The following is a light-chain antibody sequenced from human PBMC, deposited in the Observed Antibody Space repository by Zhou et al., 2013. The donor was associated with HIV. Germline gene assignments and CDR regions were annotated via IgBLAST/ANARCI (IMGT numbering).Light chain of an antibody. CDR1: QSISIY. J-gene: IGKJ4*02. V-gene: IGKV1-39*01. Sequence: DIQMTQSPSSLSASVGDKVTITCRASQSISIYVNWYQQQTGKAPKLLIYAASNLQSGVPSRFSGSASGTEFTLTLSSLQPEDFATYYCQQRFSTPFTFGGGTRVDLK. CDR3: QQRFSTPFT. CDR2: AAS.